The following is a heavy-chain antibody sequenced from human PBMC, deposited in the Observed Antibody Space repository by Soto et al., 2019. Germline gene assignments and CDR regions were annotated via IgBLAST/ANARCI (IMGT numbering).Heavy chain of an antibody. V-gene: IGHV3-53*01. CDR2: IYSGGST. CDR3: ARDRGVVVPAAMGDPEYYYYGMDV. CDR1: GFTVSSNY. J-gene: IGHJ6*02. D-gene: IGHD2-2*01. Sequence: GGSLRLSCAASGFTVSSNYMSWVRQAPGKGLEWVSVIYSGGSTYYADSVKGRFTISRDNSKNTLYLQMNSLRAEDTAVYYCARDRGVVVPAAMGDPEYYYYGMDVWGQGTTVTVSS.